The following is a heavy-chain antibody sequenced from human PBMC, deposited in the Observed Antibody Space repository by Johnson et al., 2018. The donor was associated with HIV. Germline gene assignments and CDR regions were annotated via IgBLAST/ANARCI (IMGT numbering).Heavy chain of an antibody. Sequence: VQLVESGGGLVKPGGSLRLSCAASGFTFNNAWMSWVRQAPWKGLEWVGRIKSKTDGGTTDYAAPVKGRFTISRDDSKNTLYLQMKSLKTEDTAVYYCTTDHYFLDALDIWGQGTMVTVSS. J-gene: IGHJ3*02. CDR1: GFTFNNAW. D-gene: IGHD2/OR15-2a*01. V-gene: IGHV3-15*01. CDR2: IKSKTDGGTT. CDR3: TTDHYFLDALDI.